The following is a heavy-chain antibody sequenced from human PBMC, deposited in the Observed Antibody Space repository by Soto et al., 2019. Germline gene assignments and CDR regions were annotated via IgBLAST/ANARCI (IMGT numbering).Heavy chain of an antibody. Sequence: PSETLSLTCTVSGGSISSSSYYWGWIRQPPGKGLEWIGSIYYSGSTYYNPSLKSRVTISVDTSKNQFSLKLSSVTAADTDVYYCARGVVARVYYYGMDVWGQGTPVTVSS. CDR3: ARGVVARVYYYGMDV. CDR1: GGSISSSSYY. CDR2: IYYSGST. D-gene: IGHD2-21*01. V-gene: IGHV4-39*01. J-gene: IGHJ6*02.